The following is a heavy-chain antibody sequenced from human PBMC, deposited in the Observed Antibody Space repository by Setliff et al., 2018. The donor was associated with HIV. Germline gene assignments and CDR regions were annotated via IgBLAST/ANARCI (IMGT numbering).Heavy chain of an antibody. J-gene: IGHJ6*03. CDR1: GYTFTGYY. V-gene: IGHV1-2*02. D-gene: IGHD6-19*01. CDR3: ARNPRIAVAGTDYYYYMDV. Sequence: GASVKVSCKASGYTFTGYYMHWVRQAPGQGLEWMGWINPNNGGTNYAQKFQGRVTMTRDTSISTAYMELSRLRSEDTAVYYCARNPRIAVAGTDYYYYMDVWGKGTTVTVSS. CDR2: INPNNGGT.